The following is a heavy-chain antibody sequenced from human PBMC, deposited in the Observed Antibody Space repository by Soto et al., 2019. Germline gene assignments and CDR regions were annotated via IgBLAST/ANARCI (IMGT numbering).Heavy chain of an antibody. Sequence: QVQLVQSGAEVKQPGSSVKFSCKAAGGTFSSYAISWLRHAPGQGLDWMGGIIPILGTANYAQKFQRRVTSTADESTSTDYMELSSLRSEDTAVYYCARETEVADSLPLFDLSGRGTLVTVSS. CDR3: ARETEVADSLPLFDL. D-gene: IGHD2-21*01. CDR1: GGTFSSYA. J-gene: IGHJ2*01. V-gene: IGHV1-69*01. CDR2: IIPILGTA.